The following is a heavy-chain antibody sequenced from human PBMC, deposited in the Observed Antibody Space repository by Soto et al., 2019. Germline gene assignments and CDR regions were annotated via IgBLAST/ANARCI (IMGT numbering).Heavy chain of an antibody. CDR1: GYTFTSYY. CDR3: ARLVLSGGYCSGGSCNN. CDR2: INPSGGST. Sequence: QVQLVQSGAEVKKPGASVKVSCKASGYTFTSYYMHWVRQAPGQGLECMGIINPSGGSTSYAQKFQGRVTMTRDTSTSTVYMELSSLRSEDTAVYYCARLVLSGGYCSGGSCNNWGQGTLVTVSS. V-gene: IGHV1-46*03. D-gene: IGHD2-15*01. J-gene: IGHJ4*02.